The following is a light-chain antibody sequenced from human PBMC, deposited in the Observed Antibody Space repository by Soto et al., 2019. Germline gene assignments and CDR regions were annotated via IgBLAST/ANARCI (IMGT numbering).Light chain of an antibody. J-gene: IGKJ4*01. CDR2: DAS. CDR3: QQYNSYPALT. CDR1: QSISSW. Sequence: DIQMTQSPSTLSASVGDRVTITCRASQSISSWLAWYQQKPGKAPKLRIYDASSLESGVPSRFSGSGSGTEFTHTISGLQPDDFATYYCQQYNSYPALTFGGGTNVEIK. V-gene: IGKV1-5*01.